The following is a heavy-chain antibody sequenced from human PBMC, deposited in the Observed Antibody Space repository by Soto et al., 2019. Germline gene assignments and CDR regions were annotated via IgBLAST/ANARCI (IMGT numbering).Heavy chain of an antibody. CDR1: GGSISSYY. J-gene: IGHJ4*02. CDR3: ARLYGFSGFDY. D-gene: IGHD6-25*01. CDR2: IYYSGST. V-gene: IGHV4-59*08. Sequence: SETLSLTCTVSGGSISSYYWSWIRQPPGKGLEWIGYIYYSGSTNYNPSLKSRVPISVDTSKNQFSLKLSSVTAADTAVYYCARLYGFSGFDYWGQGTLVTVSS.